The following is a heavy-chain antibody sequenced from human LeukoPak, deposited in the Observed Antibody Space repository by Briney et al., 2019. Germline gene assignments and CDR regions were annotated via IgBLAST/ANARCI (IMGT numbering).Heavy chain of an antibody. V-gene: IGHV3-9*01. J-gene: IGHJ4*02. Sequence: GGSLRLSCAASGFSFDDYAMHWVRQAPGKGLEWVSGLTWNSDTIGYADSVKGRFTISRDNAKNSLYLQMNSLRAEDTALYYCAKDTRDILTGYYNTAFDYWGQGTLVTVSS. D-gene: IGHD3-9*01. CDR2: LTWNSDTI. CDR3: AKDTRDILTGYYNTAFDY. CDR1: GFSFDDYA.